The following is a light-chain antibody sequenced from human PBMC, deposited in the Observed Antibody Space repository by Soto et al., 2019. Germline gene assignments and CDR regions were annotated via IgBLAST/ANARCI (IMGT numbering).Light chain of an antibody. Sequence: QSVLTQPPSASGTPGQRVTISCSGSSSNIGSNTVNWYQQLPGTAPKLLIYSNNQRPSGVPDRFSGSKSGTSASLAISGLQSEDEADYYCAAWGSSLSAMGNVFGTGTKVTVL. CDR3: AAWGSSLSAMGNV. CDR2: SNN. V-gene: IGLV1-44*01. J-gene: IGLJ1*01. CDR1: SSNIGSNT.